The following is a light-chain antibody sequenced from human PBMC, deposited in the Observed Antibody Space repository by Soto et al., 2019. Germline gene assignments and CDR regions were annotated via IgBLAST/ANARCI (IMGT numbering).Light chain of an antibody. V-gene: IGKV1-39*01. J-gene: IGKJ1*01. CDR1: QGISTY. Sequence: IQMTQSPSSLSATLGDRVTITCRASQGISTYLNWYHQKPGKAPKLLIYAASSLQSGVPSRFSVIGSETDFTLTISRLKTEDVATYAGQQRYSTTWTFGQGTKVDI. CDR2: AAS. CDR3: QQRYSTTWT.